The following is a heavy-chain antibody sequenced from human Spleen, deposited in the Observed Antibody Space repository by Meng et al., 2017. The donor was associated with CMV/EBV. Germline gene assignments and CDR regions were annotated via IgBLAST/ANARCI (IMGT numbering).Heavy chain of an antibody. V-gene: IGHV4-34*01. CDR1: GGSFSGYY. D-gene: IGHD3-10*01. Sequence: QVQLQQWGAGLLKPSETLSLTCAVYGGSFSGYYWSWIRQPPGKGLEWIGYIYYSGSTYYNPSLKSRVTISVDTSKNQFSLKLSSVTAADTAVYYCARVSDWFDPWGQGTLVTVSS. CDR3: ARVSDWFDP. CDR2: IYYSGST. J-gene: IGHJ5*02.